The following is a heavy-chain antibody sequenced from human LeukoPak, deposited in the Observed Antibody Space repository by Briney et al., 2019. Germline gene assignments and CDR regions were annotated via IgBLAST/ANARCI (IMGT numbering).Heavy chain of an antibody. D-gene: IGHD2-2*02. Sequence: SETLSLTCTVSGGSISSGSSYWGWIRQPPGKGLEWIGSTSYSGNSYYNPSLKSRVTISVDTSKNHFSLKLTSVTAADTAMYYCARQRRNDCGSPSCYIDYWGQGTLVTVSS. CDR3: ARQRRNDCGSPSCYIDY. V-gene: IGHV4-39*01. J-gene: IGHJ4*02. CDR1: GGSISSGSSY. CDR2: TSYSGNS.